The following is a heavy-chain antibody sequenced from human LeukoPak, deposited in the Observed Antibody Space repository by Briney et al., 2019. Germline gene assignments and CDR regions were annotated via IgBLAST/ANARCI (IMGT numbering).Heavy chain of an antibody. CDR1: GGSISSSSYY. CDR2: IFYSGST. D-gene: IGHD3-10*01. Sequence: SETLSLTCTVSGGSISSSSYYWGWIRQPPGKGLEWIGYIFYSGSTYYNPSLKSRVTISVDTSKKQFSLKLTSVTAADTAVYYCARETYYFGSSYVDQWGQGTLVTVSS. V-gene: IGHV4-30-4*08. J-gene: IGHJ4*02. CDR3: ARETYYFGSSYVDQ.